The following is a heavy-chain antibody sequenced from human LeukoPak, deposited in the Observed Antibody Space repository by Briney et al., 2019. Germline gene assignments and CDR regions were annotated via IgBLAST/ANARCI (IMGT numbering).Heavy chain of an antibody. J-gene: IGHJ4*02. V-gene: IGHV4-38-2*02. CDR1: GYSITSGYF. CDR3: AREFDY. Sequence: PSETLSLTCSVSGYSITSGYFWGWVRQPPGKGLEWIGNIYHSGSTYYNPSLKSRVTISVDTSKNQFSLKPTSIIAADTAVYYCAREFDYWGQGTLVTVSS. CDR2: IYHSGST.